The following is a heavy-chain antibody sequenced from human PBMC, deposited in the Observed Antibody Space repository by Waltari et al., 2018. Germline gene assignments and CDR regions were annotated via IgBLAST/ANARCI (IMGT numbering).Heavy chain of an antibody. J-gene: IGHJ3*01. Sequence: WGSWVRRVPGKGLEWVANIKQDGSMKEYMDSVKGRFTISRDNAKNSLYLQMNSLRVDDTAVYHCAREGVGGFDVWGQGTMVSVSS. D-gene: IGHD2-8*01. CDR1: W. V-gene: IGHV3-7*01. CDR2: IKQDGSMK. CDR3: AREGVGGFDV.